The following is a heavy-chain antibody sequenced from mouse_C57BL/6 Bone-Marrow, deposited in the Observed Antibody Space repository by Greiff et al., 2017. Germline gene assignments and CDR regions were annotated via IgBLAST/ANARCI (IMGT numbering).Heavy chain of an antibody. Sequence: EVQLQQSGPELVKPGASVKISCKASGYTFTDYYMNWVKQSHGKSLEWIGDINPNNGGTSYNQKLKGKATLTVDKSSSTAYMELRSLTSEDSAVYYCARRKLYYGNSFAYWGQGTLVTVSA. V-gene: IGHV1-26*01. CDR1: GYTFTDYY. CDR3: ARRKLYYGNSFAY. J-gene: IGHJ3*01. D-gene: IGHD2-1*01. CDR2: INPNNGGT.